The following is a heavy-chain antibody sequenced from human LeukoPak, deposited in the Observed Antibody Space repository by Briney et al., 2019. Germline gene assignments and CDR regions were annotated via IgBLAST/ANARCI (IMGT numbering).Heavy chain of an antibody. J-gene: IGHJ4*02. D-gene: IGHD3-10*01. CDR2: IYGGGNI. V-gene: IGHV3-53*01. CDR1: GFTVSSNY. Sequence: GGSLRLSCAASGFTVSSNYMNWVRQAPGKGLEWVSVIYGGGNIYYADSVKGRFTISRDNSKNTLYLQMNSLRAEDTAVYYCARAGSLWFGESKFDYWGQGTLVTVSS. CDR3: ARAGSLWFGESKFDY.